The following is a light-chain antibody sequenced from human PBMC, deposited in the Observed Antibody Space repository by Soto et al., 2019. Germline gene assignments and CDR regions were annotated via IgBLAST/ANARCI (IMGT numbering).Light chain of an antibody. CDR3: SSYTSSSTLGYV. CDR2: EVS. CDR1: SSDVGGYNY. J-gene: IGLJ1*01. Sequence: QSAPTQPASVSGSPGQSITISCTGTSSDVGGYNYVSWYQQHPGKAPKLMIYEVSNRPSGVSNRFSGSKSGNTASLTISGLQAEDEADYYCSSYTSSSTLGYVFGTGTKLTVL. V-gene: IGLV2-14*01.